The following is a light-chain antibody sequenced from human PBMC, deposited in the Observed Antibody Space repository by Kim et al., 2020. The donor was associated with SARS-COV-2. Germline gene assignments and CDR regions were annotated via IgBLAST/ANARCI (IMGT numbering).Light chain of an antibody. V-gene: IGKV1-27*01. CDR1: QGISNY. J-gene: IGKJ1*01. CDR2: AAS. Sequence: ASVGDRVTITCRASQGISNYLAWYQHKPGKIPRLLIFAASTLHSGVPSRFSGSGSGTDFTLTISSLQPEDVATYYCHMYNTAPWTFGQGTKVDIK. CDR3: HMYNTAPWT.